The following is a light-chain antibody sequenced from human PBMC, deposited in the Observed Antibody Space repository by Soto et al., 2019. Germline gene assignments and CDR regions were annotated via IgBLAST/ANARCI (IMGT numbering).Light chain of an antibody. Sequence: DIQMTQSPSSVSAFVGDRVTITCRASQGITSWLARYQQQPEKDPELLVYAASSLQSGVPSRFSGSGSGTDLTLTISSLQPGDSATYYCQQAASFPLIFGGGTKVEIK. CDR3: QQAASFPLI. J-gene: IGKJ4*01. V-gene: IGKV1-12*01. CDR2: AAS. CDR1: QGITSW.